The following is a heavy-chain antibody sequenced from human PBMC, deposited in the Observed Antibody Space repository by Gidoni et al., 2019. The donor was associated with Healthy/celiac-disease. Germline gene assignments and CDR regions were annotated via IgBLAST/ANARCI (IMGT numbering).Heavy chain of an antibody. CDR2: ISSSSSTI. V-gene: IGHV3-48*02. CDR1: GFTFRSYS. J-gene: IGHJ4*02. CDR3: ARDLCTDH. D-gene: IGHD2-8*02. Sequence: EGEVGASGGGVVEPGGARRLSWGASGFTFRSYSMTWVRQAPGEGLEWVSYISSSSSTIYYADSVKGRFTISRDNAKNSLYLQMNSLRDEDTAVYYCARDLCTDHWGQGTLVTVSS.